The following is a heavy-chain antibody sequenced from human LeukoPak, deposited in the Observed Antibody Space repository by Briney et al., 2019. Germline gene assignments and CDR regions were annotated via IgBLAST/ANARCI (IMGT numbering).Heavy chain of an antibody. D-gene: IGHD3-9*01. V-gene: IGHV4-4*07. CDR2: IYTSGRT. CDR3: AREWVGFTTGYYMYYFDY. Sequence: SETLSLTCTVAGGSISSYYGSWIRQPAGRGLEWIGRIYTSGRTHYNTPLKRRVTMSVDTSKNQFSLKLSSVTAADTAVYYCAREWVGFTTGYYMYYFDYWGQGTLATVSS. CDR1: GGSISSYY. J-gene: IGHJ4*02.